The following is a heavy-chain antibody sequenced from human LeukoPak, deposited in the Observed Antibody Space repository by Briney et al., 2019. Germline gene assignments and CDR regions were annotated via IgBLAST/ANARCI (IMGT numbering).Heavy chain of an antibody. CDR1: GGSISSGGYY. J-gene: IGHJ6*02. V-gene: IGHV4-31*03. CDR2: IYYSGST. D-gene: IGHD1-7*01. CDR3: ASRTTLDYYYGMDV. Sequence: PSQTLSLTCTVSGGSISSGGYYWSWIRQHPGKGLEWIGYIYYSGSTYYNPSLKSRVTISVDTSKNQFSLKLSSVTAADTAVYYCASRTTLDYYYGMDVWGQGTRSPSP.